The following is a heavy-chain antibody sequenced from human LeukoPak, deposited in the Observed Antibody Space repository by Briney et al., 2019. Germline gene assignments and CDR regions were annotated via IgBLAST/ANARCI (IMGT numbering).Heavy chain of an antibody. CDR3: AREQYYYDSSGYTDY. CDR2: ISYDGSNK. V-gene: IGHV3-30*04. Sequence: GGPLRLSCAASGFTFSSYAMHWVRQATGKGLEWVAVISYDGSNKYYADSVKGRFTISRDNSKNTLYLQMNSLRAEGTAVYYCAREQYYYDSSGYTDYWGQGTLVTVSS. CDR1: GFTFSSYA. J-gene: IGHJ4*02. D-gene: IGHD3-22*01.